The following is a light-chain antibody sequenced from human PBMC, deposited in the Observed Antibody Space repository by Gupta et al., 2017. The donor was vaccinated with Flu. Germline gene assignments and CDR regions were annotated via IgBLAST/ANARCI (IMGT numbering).Light chain of an antibody. CDR1: KLGDKY. J-gene: IGLJ1*01. CDR2: QDS. V-gene: IGLV3-1*01. Sequence: SSELTQPPSVTVSPWQTASIPCPGDKLGDKYACWYQQKPGQSPVLVIYQDSKRPSGIPERFSGSNSGNTATLTISGTQAMDEADYYCQAWDSSTGVFGTGTKVTVL. CDR3: QAWDSSTGV.